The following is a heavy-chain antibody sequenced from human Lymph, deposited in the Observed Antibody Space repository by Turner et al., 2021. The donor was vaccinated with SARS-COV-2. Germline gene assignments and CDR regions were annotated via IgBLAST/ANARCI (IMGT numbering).Heavy chain of an antibody. Sequence: EVQLVESGGGLVKPGGSLRLSCAASGFIFSNAWMSWVRQARGKGLEWVGRIKSKTDGGTTDYAAPVKGRFTISRDDSNITLYLQMNSLKTEDTAVYFCTTGWFTGTYGDYFDYWGQGTLVTVSS. D-gene: IGHD1-7*01. CDR2: IKSKTDGGTT. CDR3: TTGWFTGTYGDYFDY. CDR1: GFIFSNAW. V-gene: IGHV3-15*01. J-gene: IGHJ4*02.